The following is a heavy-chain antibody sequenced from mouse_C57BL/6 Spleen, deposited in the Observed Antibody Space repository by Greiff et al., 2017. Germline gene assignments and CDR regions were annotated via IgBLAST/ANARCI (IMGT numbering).Heavy chain of an antibody. CDR1: GFTFSDYG. Sequence: EVQLQESGGGLVKPGGSLKLSCAASGFTFSDYGMHWVRQAPEQGLEWVAYISSGSSTIYYADTLKGRFTISRDNAKNTLFLQMTSLRSEDTAMHYCARPRVTTVVAKDYAMDYWGQGTSVTVSS. CDR2: ISSGSSTI. D-gene: IGHD1-1*01. V-gene: IGHV5-17*01. CDR3: ARPRVTTVVAKDYAMDY. J-gene: IGHJ4*01.